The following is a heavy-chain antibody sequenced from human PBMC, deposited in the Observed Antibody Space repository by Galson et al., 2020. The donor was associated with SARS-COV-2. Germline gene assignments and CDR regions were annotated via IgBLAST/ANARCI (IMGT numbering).Heavy chain of an antibody. CDR2: ISWKSWSSGTV. J-gene: IGHJ6*03. Sequence: GGSLRLSCAASGFTFDDYSMHWVRHVPGKGLEWVSSISWKSWSSGTVVYADSVKGRFTISRDNAKNSLYLQMNSLRPDDTALYYCARDMVSKQVWSRYHFYYVDVWGKGTMVTVS. V-gene: IGHV3-9*01. CDR1: GFTFDDYS. D-gene: IGHD5-18*01. CDR3: ARDMVSKQVWSRYHFYYVDV.